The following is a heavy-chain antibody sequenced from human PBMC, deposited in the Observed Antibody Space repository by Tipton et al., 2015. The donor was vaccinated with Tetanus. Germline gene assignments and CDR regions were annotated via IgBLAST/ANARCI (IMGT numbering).Heavy chain of an antibody. CDR1: GASLRSGDYN. D-gene: IGHD3-10*01. CDR3: TRANHEFPKKGPFDS. V-gene: IGHV4-61*08. Sequence: LRLSCSVSGASLRSGDYNWSWIRQPPGKGLEWLAYISDSGLTNSNYFLKSRITISRDPSRNQFSLRLTSVTAADTAVYYCTRANHEFPKKGPFDSWGQGTLVIVSA. J-gene: IGHJ4*02. CDR2: ISDSGLT.